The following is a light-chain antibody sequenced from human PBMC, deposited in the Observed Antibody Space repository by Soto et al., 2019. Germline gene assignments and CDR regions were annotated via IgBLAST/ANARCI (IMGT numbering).Light chain of an antibody. Sequence: QSVLTQPASVSGSPGQSITISCTGSSSDIGAYDYVSWYQQRPVKAPKLMIFDVTNRPSGVSDHFSGSKSGNTASLTISGGQTEDEPEDFYWSFGLIRGPYGLVSESKVTVL. CDR2: DVT. J-gene: IGLJ1*01. V-gene: IGLV2-14*01. CDR1: SSDIGAYDY. CDR3: WSFGLIRGPYG.